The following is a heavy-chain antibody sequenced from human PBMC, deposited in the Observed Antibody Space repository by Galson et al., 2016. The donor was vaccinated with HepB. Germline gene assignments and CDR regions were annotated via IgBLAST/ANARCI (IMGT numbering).Heavy chain of an antibody. CDR2: IYWDDDK. CDR3: AHSPFYYDFWSGYYRLLGRFDP. J-gene: IGHJ5*02. Sequence: PALVKPTQTLTLTCTFSGFSLSTSGVGVGWIRQPPGKALEWLALIYWDDDKRYSPSPKSRLTITKDTSKNQVVLTMTNMDPVDTATYYCAHSPFYYDFWSGYYRLLGRFDPWGQGTLVTVSS. D-gene: IGHD3-3*01. V-gene: IGHV2-5*02. CDR1: GFSLSTSGVG.